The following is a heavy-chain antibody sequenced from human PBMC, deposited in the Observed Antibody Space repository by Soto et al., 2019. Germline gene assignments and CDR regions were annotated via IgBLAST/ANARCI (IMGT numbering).Heavy chain of an antibody. J-gene: IGHJ4*02. Sequence: SETLSLTCAVYGGSFINNFWSWIRQPPGKGLEWIGEISHSGSTNYNPSLESRVTISVDTSKNQFSLRLSSLTAADTAIYYCASSNWYSAYWGQGTLVTVYS. CDR2: ISHSGST. CDR1: GGSFINNF. CDR3: ASSNWYSAY. D-gene: IGHD1-7*01. V-gene: IGHV4-34*01.